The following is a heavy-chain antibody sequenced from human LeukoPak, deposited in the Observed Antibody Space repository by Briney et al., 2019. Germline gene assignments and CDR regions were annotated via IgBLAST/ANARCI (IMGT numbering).Heavy chain of an antibody. J-gene: IGHJ4*02. D-gene: IGHD3-22*01. V-gene: IGHV3-30*02. CDR2: IGHDGSNK. CDR1: GFTFNRYG. Sequence: GGSLRLSCAASGFTFNRYGMHWVRQAPGKGLEWVAYIGHDGSNKYYAASVKGRFTIARDSSKNTLYLQMNSMRAEDTAVYYCARDVRIVYYDTSPDYWGQGTLVTVSS. CDR3: ARDVRIVYYDTSPDY.